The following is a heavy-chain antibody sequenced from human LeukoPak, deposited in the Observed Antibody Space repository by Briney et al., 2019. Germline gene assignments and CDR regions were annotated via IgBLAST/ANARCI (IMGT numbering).Heavy chain of an antibody. Sequence: GASVKVSCKASGYTFTSYGISWVRQAPGQGLEGMGWISAYNGNTNYAQKLQGRVTMTTDTSPSTAYMELRSLRSDDTALYYCARTLFPGLGDVVRGVIPDWGDGIDYWGQGTLVTVSS. CDR3: ARTLFPGLGDVVRGVIPDWGDGIDY. CDR1: GYTFTSYG. J-gene: IGHJ4*02. D-gene: IGHD3-10*01. V-gene: IGHV1-18*01. CDR2: ISAYNGNT.